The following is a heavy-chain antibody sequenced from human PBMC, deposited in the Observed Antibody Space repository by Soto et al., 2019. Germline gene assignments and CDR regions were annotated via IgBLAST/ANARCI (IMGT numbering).Heavy chain of an antibody. D-gene: IGHD5-18*01. Sequence: QVQLVESGGGVVQPGRSLRLSCAASGFTFSSYAMHWVRQAPGKGLEWVAVISYDGSNKYYADSGKGRFTISRDNSKNTLEVQMNSLRGEDTAVEYGGRGGRSVDTAMVHYYYDGMDVWGQGTTVTVSS. CDR3: GRGGRSVDTAMVHYYYDGMDV. CDR2: ISYDGSNK. V-gene: IGHV3-30-3*01. CDR1: GFTFSSYA. J-gene: IGHJ6*02.